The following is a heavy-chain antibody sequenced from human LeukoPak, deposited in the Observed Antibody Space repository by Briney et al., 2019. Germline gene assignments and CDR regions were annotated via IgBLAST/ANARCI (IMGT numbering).Heavy chain of an antibody. CDR1: GGSFSGYY. V-gene: IGHV4-34*01. CDR3: ARATYYYGSGSYRGYFQH. Sequence: SETLSLTCAVYGGSFSGYYWSWIRQPPGKGLEWIGEINHSGGTNYNPSLKSRVTISVDTSKNQFSLRLSSVTAADTAVYYCARATYYYGSGSYRGYFQHWGQGTLVTVSS. CDR2: INHSGGT. J-gene: IGHJ1*01. D-gene: IGHD3-10*01.